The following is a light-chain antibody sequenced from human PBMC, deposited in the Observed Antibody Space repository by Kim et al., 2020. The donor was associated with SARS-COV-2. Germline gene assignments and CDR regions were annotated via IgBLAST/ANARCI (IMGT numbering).Light chain of an antibody. CDR1: QNIYSH. CDR2: AAS. V-gene: IGKV1-39*01. CDR3: QQYYNSPQT. Sequence: ASVEDIVTLTCRTSQNIYSHLSWYVHKPGRPPSLLIYAASTWQAGVPSRFSGSGYGTDFTLIISSLHPEDVATYYCQQYYNSPQTFGQGTKVDIK. J-gene: IGKJ1*01.